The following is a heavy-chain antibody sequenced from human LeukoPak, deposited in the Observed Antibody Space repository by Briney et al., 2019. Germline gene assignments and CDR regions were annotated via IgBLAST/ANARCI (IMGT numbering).Heavy chain of an antibody. Sequence: ASVKVSCKASGYNFTDYYIHWVRQAPGQGPEWMGRINSHTGGSNFAQKFQGRVTMTRDTSISTVYMELTRLSSDDTAVYYCARGVVRGVMSWFDPWGQGTLVTVSS. V-gene: IGHV1-2*06. J-gene: IGHJ5*02. CDR2: INSHTGGS. CDR3: ARGVVRGVMSWFDP. CDR1: GYNFTDYY. D-gene: IGHD3-10*01.